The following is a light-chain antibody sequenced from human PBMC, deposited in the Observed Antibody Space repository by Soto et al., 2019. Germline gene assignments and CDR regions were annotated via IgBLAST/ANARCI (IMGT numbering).Light chain of an antibody. CDR2: WAS. Sequence: DIVMTQSPDSLAVSLGERATINCKSSQSVLYSSNNKNYLAWYQQKPGQPPKLLIYWASTRESGVHDRFSGSGSGTDFTLTISSLQDEDVAVYYCQQYYSPPWTLGQGTKVELK. CDR1: QSVLYSSNNKNY. J-gene: IGKJ1*01. CDR3: QQYYSPPWT. V-gene: IGKV4-1*01.